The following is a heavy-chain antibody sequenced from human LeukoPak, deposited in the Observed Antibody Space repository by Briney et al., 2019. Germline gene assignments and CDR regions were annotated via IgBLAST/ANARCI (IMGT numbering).Heavy chain of an antibody. CDR1: GFTFSSYA. Sequence: PGGSLRLSCAASGFTFSSYAMHWVRQAPGKGLEWVAVISYDGSNKYYADSVKGRFTISRDNSKNTLYLQMNSLRAEDTAVYYCARDFSYDPGFFDYWGQGTLVTVSS. CDR3: ARDFSYDPGFFDY. V-gene: IGHV3-30-3*01. J-gene: IGHJ4*02. D-gene: IGHD5-12*01. CDR2: ISYDGSNK.